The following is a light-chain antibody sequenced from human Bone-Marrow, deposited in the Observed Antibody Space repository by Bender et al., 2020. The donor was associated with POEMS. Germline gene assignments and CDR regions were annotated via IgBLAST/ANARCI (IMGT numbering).Light chain of an antibody. CDR2: EDV. CDR3: QTWDNSLAA. CDR1: ALGDEN. Sequence: YDLTQPPSVSVSSGQTARLTCFGDALGDENVCWYQQKPGQSPVLVIYEDVKRPSGTPGRFSGSNSGNTATLTISGTQAMDEADYCCQTWDNSLAAFGTGTKVTVL. V-gene: IGLV3-1*01. J-gene: IGLJ1*01.